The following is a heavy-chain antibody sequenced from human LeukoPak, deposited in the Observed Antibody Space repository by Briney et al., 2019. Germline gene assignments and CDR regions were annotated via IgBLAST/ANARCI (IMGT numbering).Heavy chain of an antibody. CDR1: GGSISSSSFY. D-gene: IGHD6-19*01. V-gene: IGHV4-39*01. Sequence: TSETLSLTCTVSGGSISSSSFYWGWIRQPPGKGLEWIGIIFYSGSTYYNPSLRSRVTMSVDTSKNQFSLRLSSVTAADTAVYYCARQGYISGQGFRNNWFDPWGQGSLVTVSS. J-gene: IGHJ5*02. CDR3: ARQGYISGQGFRNNWFDP. CDR2: IFYSGST.